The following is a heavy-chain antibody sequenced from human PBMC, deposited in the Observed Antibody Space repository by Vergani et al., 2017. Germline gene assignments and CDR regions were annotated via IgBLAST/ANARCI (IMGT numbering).Heavy chain of an antibody. CDR3: AGGSLYCRGGTCYANWFDP. Sequence: EVQLVESGGGLVKPGGSLRLSCAASGFTFSSYNMNWVRQAPGKGLEWVSSISSSSTYIYYADSLQGRFTISRDNAKNSLFLQMNSLRAEDTAVYYCAGGSLYCRGGTCYANWFDPWGQGTLVTVSS. CDR1: GFTFSSYN. D-gene: IGHD2-15*01. CDR2: ISSSSTYI. J-gene: IGHJ5*02. V-gene: IGHV3-21*02.